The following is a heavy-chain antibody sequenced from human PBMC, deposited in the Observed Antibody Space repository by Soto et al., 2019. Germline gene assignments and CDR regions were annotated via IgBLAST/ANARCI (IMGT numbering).Heavy chain of an antibody. CDR3: ARDLILTGLKDYYGMDV. CDR2: IYSGGST. J-gene: IGHJ6*02. Sequence: GGSLRLSCAASGFTVSSNYMSWVRQAPGKGLEWVSVIYSGGSTYYADSVKGRFTISRDNSKSTLYLQMNSLRAEDTAVYYCARDLILTGLKDYYGMDVWGQGTTVTVSS. D-gene: IGHD3-9*01. V-gene: IGHV3-53*01. CDR1: GFTVSSNY.